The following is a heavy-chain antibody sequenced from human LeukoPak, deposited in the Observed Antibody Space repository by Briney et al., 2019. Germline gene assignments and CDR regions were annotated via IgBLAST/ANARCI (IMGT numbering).Heavy chain of an antibody. CDR3: ARDGLSGYSYGFCDY. CDR2: ISSSSSSI. D-gene: IGHD5-18*01. Sequence: GGSLRLSCVGSRFTFSSFSMNWVRQAPGKGLEWVSYISSSSSSIYYADSVKGRFTISRDNAKNSLYLEMNSLRAEDTAVYYCARDGLSGYSYGFCDYWGQGTLVTVSS. J-gene: IGHJ4*02. V-gene: IGHV3-48*01. CDR1: RFTFSSFS.